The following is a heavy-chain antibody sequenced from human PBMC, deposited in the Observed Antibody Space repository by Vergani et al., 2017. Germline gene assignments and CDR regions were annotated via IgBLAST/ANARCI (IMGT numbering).Heavy chain of an antibody. Sequence: QVQLAESGGGRVQPGRSLRLSCAASGFSFSSHAIHWLRQAPGKGLEWVAVISNDGSKKYYPDSVKGRFTISRDNSKNTLDLQMNSLRTQDTAVYYCAKAGSVTSGSLQYNFYMDVWGKGTTVTVS. V-gene: IGHV3-30*18. CDR3: AKAGSVTSGSLQYNFYMDV. J-gene: IGHJ6*03. CDR2: ISNDGSKK. CDR1: GFSFSSHA. D-gene: IGHD3-10*01.